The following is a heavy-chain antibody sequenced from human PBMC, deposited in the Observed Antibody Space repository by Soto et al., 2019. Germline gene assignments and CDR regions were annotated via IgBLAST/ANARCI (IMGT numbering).Heavy chain of an antibody. CDR2: ISGYNNNR. CDR1: GYSFTQYG. J-gene: IGHJ5*02. Sequence: QAQLVQSGGEVKNPGTSVKVSCKASGYSFTQYGISWLRQAPGQGLEWMGWISGYNNNRHYAEKLQDRLTMTIDTSTTTAYMELMSLRSDDTAVYYCMRDPFPFDPWGQGTLVTVSS. CDR3: MRDPFPFDP. V-gene: IGHV1-18*04.